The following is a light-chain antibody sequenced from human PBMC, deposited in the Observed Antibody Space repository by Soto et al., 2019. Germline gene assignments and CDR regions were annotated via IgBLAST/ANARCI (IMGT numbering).Light chain of an antibody. V-gene: IGLV2-14*01. CDR3: TSYTSSSTLV. J-gene: IGLJ1*01. Sequence: QSALTQPASVSGSPGQSITISCTGTSSDVGGYDYVSWYQQHPGKVPKFMIYEVTNRPSGVSSRFSGSKSGNTASLTISGLQAEYEADYYCTSYTSSSTLVFGTGTKLTVL. CDR1: SSDVGGYDY. CDR2: EVT.